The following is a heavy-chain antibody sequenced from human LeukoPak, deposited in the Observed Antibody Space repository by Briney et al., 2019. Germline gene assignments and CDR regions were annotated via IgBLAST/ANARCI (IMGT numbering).Heavy chain of an antibody. Sequence: GGSLRLSCTASGFTFSSYGMNWVRQAPGKGLEWVSGITGRGEHIFYAGSVKGRFTISRDNSKNTLYLQMNSLRAEDTAVYYCAKDRRLAAFDYGGQGTLVTVSS. CDR3: AKDRRLAAFDY. J-gene: IGHJ4*02. D-gene: IGHD6-25*01. CDR1: GFTFSSYG. V-gene: IGHV3-23*01. CDR2: ITGRGEHI.